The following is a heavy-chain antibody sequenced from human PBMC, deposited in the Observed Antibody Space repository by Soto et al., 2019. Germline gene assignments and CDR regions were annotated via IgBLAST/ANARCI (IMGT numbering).Heavy chain of an antibody. CDR2: IPVSVDTT. CDR3: AKVIFQTAVNDAMDV. CDR1: GFTVSDYS. V-gene: IGHV3-23*01. J-gene: IGHJ6*02. D-gene: IGHD2-21*01. Sequence: PXGSLSLSFAASGFTVSDYSRSWVRQAPGKGLEWVSAIPVSVDTTYYADSVKGRFTISRDNSKNTLFLQMNGLRVEDTAVYHCAKVIFQTAVNDAMDVWGQGTTVTVPS.